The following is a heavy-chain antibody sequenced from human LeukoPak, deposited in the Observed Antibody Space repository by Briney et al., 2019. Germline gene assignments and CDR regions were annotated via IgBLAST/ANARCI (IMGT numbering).Heavy chain of an antibody. J-gene: IGHJ4*02. CDR3: AREVQLERLAFGKEGSALDY. CDR2: ISSTRSYI. V-gene: IGHV3-21*01. Sequence: GGSLRLSCAASGFTFDHYAMHWVRQAPGKGLEWVSSISSTRSYIYYADSVKGRFTISRDNAKNSLYLQMNSLRAEDTAVYYCAREVQLERLAFGKEGSALDYWGQGTLVTVSS. CDR1: GFTFDHYA. D-gene: IGHD1-1*01.